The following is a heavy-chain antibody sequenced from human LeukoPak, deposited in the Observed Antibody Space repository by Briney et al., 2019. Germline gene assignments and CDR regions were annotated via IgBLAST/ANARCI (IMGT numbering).Heavy chain of an antibody. CDR1: GDSVSGSPAV. CDR2: AYYRSKWYI. V-gene: IGHV6-1*01. CDR3: ARGAVRGGTNFDY. J-gene: IGHJ4*02. D-gene: IGHD3-10*01. Sequence: SQTLSLTCANSGDSVSGSPAVWNWIRQSPSRGLEWLGRAYYRSKWYIDYAVSVKGRITITPDTSKNQFSLQLNSVTPEDTAVYYCARGAVRGGTNFDYWGQGTLVTVSP.